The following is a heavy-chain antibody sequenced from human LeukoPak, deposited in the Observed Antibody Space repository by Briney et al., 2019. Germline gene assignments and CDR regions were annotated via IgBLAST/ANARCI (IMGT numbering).Heavy chain of an antibody. V-gene: IGHV1-69*04. CDR1: GGTFSSYA. CDR3: ARDEGGRAFDY. J-gene: IGHJ4*02. D-gene: IGHD1-26*01. CDR2: IIPILGIA. Sequence: SVKVSCKASGGTFSSYAISWVRQAPGQGLEWMGRIIPILGIANYAQKFQGRVTFTADKSTSTAYMELSSLRSEDTAVYYCARDEGGRAFDYWGQGTLVTVSS.